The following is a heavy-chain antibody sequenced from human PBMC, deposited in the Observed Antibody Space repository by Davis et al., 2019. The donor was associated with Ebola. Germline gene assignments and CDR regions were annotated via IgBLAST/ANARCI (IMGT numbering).Heavy chain of an antibody. CDR1: GCTFTGHY. CDR3: ARENLRHAFDI. Sequence: ASVKDSCKASGCTFTGHYMHWVRQAPGQGLEWMGRINPNSGGTNYAQKFQGRVTMTRDTSISTAYMELSRLRSDDTAVYYCARENLRHAFDIWGQGTMVTVSS. CDR2: INPNSGGT. J-gene: IGHJ3*02. V-gene: IGHV1-2*06.